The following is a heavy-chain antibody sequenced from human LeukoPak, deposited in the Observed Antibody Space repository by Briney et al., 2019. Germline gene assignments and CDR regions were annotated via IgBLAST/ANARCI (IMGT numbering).Heavy chain of an antibody. CDR2: ISSNGGST. CDR3: ARGSPYGDYEGYYFDY. D-gene: IGHD4-17*01. Sequence: GGSLRLSCAASGFTFSSYAMHWVRQAPGKGLEYVSAISSNGGSTYYANSVKGRFTISRDNSKNTLYLQMGSLRAEDMAVYYCARGSPYGDYEGYYFDYWGQGTLVTVSS. CDR1: GFTFSSYA. V-gene: IGHV3-64*01. J-gene: IGHJ4*02.